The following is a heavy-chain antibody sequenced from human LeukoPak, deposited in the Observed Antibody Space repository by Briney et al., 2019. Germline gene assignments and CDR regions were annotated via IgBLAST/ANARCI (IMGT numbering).Heavy chain of an antibody. CDR3: ARDPYSTYYFDY. Sequence: SETLSLTCTVSGGSISSYYWSWIRQPPGKGLEWIGYIYYSGSTNYNPSLKSRVTVSVDTSKNQFSLKLSSVTAADTAVYYCARDPYSTYYFDYWGQGTLVTVSS. J-gene: IGHJ4*02. CDR1: GGSISSYY. CDR2: IYYSGST. D-gene: IGHD5/OR15-5a*01. V-gene: IGHV4-59*12.